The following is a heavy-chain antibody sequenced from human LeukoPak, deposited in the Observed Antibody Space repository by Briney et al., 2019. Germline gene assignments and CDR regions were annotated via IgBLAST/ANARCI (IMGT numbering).Heavy chain of an antibody. D-gene: IGHD2-2*01. CDR1: GYTFTGYY. CDR3: ARDGDTYCSSTSCQSGYYYYGMDV. Sequence: ASVKVSCKASGYTFTGYYMHWVRQAPGQGLEWMGWISAYNGNKEYSQKLQGRVTMTTDTSTSTAYMELRSLRSGDTAVYYCARDGDTYCSSTSCQSGYYYYGMDVWGQGTTVTVSS. J-gene: IGHJ6*02. V-gene: IGHV1-18*04. CDR2: ISAYNGNK.